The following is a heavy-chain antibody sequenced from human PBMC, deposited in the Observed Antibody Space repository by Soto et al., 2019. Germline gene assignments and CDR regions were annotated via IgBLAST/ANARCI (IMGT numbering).Heavy chain of an antibody. CDR1: GGSISDNC. CDR2: IYHSGTT. V-gene: IGHV4-4*02. D-gene: IGHD6-19*01. Sequence: QVQLQESGPGLVKPSGTLSLTCAVSGGSISDNCWSWVRQPPGRGLEWVGEIYHSGTTNYNPALKSRVTITIDKSASQISLTLNSVTAADTAIHYCARHVAVARTGGFDHWGQGTLVTVSS. CDR3: ARHVAVARTGGFDH. J-gene: IGHJ4*02.